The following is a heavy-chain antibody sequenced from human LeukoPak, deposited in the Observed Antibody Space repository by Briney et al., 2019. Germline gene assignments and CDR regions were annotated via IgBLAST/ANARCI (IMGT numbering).Heavy chain of an antibody. CDR2: IIPILGIA. CDR1: GGTFSSYA. CDR3: ARRMSLYGMDA. J-gene: IGHJ6*02. V-gene: IGHV1-69*04. Sequence: ASVKVSCKASGGTFSSYAISWVRQAPGQGLEWMGRIIPILGIANYAQKFQGRVTITAAKSTSTAYMEISSIRAEDTAVYYCARRMSLYGMDAWGQGTTVTVSS.